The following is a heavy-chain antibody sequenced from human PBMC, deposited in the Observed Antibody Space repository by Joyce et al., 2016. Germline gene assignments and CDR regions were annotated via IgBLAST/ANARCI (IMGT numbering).Heavy chain of an antibody. J-gene: IGHJ6*03. Sequence: EVQLLESGGGLVQPGGSLTLSCAASGFTFNNYGLTWVRQSPGKGLEWVSSFSDIGGSTYYADSVRDRFTISRDNSKNTLFLQMTSLTAEDTAVYYCAKDRPYSTYYYFYYMDVWGKGTTVTVSS. CDR2: FSDIGGST. V-gene: IGHV3-23*01. D-gene: IGHD4-11*01. CDR1: GFTFNNYG. CDR3: AKDRPYSTYYYFYYMDV.